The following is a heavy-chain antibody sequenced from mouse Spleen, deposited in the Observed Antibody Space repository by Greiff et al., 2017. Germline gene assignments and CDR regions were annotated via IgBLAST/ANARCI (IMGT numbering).Heavy chain of an antibody. D-gene: IGHD1-1*01. J-gene: IGHJ4*01. CDR2: IWGGGST. V-gene: IGHV2-4*02. CDR1: GFSLTSYG. CDR3: ASYITTVVAGGDAMDY. Sequence: VQGVESGPSLVQPSQSLSITCTVSGFSLTSYGVHWVRQPPGKGLEWLGMIWGGGSTDYNSALKSRLSISKDNSKSQVFLKMNSLQTDDTAMYYCASYITTVVAGGDAMDYWGQGTSVTVSS.